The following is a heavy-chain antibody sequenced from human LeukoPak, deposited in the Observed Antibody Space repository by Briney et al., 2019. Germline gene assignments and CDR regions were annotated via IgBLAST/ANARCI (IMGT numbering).Heavy chain of an antibody. Sequence: SVKVSCKASGGTFNTYSISWVRQAPGQGLEWLGNIIPVSGTTDYARKFQGRVTITTDESTRTTYLELNSLRSDDTAVYYCAREDFTNYLNNAFDIWGQGTMATVSS. J-gene: IGHJ3*02. CDR1: GGTFNTYS. CDR2: IIPVSGTT. D-gene: IGHD4-11*01. CDR3: AREDFTNYLNNAFDI. V-gene: IGHV1-69*05.